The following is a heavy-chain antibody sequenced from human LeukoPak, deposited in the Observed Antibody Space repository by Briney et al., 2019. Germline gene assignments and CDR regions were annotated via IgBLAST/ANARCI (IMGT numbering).Heavy chain of an antibody. CDR2: ISYDGSNK. V-gene: IGHV3-30*04. CDR3: ARDRRDIVVAGRGYDNYGMDV. CDR1: GFTFSSYA. J-gene: IGHJ6*04. Sequence: PGGSLRLSCAASGFTFSSYAMHWVRQAPGKGLEWVAVISYDGSNKYYADSVKGRFTISRDNSKNTLYLQMHSLRAEDTAVYYCARDRRDIVVAGRGYDNYGMDVWGKGTTVTVSS. D-gene: IGHD2-2*01.